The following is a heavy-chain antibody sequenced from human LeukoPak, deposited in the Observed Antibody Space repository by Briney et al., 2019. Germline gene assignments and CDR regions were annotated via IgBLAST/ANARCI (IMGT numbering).Heavy chain of an antibody. CDR2: MNPNGGNT. CDR3: ARRRTGRNYYYGMDV. V-gene: IGHV1-8*01. Sequence: ASVKVSCKASGYTFTSYDINWVRQATGQGLEWMGWMNPNGGNTGYAQKFQGRVTMTRNTSISTAYMELSSLRSEDTAVYYCARRRTGRNYYYGMDVWGQGTTVTVSS. CDR1: GYTFTSYD. D-gene: IGHD3/OR15-3a*01. J-gene: IGHJ6*02.